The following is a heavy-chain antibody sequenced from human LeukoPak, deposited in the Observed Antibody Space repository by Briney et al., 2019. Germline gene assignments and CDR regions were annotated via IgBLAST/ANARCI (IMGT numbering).Heavy chain of an antibody. Sequence: GGSLRLSCTASGFTFGDYAMSWFRQAPGKGLEWVGFIRSKAYGGTTEYAASVKGRFTISRDDSKSIAYLQMNSLKTEDTAVXXCTXXPSSSXXXXWFDPWGQGTLVTVSS. J-gene: IGHJ5*02. V-gene: IGHV3-49*03. D-gene: IGHD6-13*01. CDR3: TXXPSSSXXXXWFDP. CDR1: GFTFGDYA. CDR2: IRSKAYGGTT.